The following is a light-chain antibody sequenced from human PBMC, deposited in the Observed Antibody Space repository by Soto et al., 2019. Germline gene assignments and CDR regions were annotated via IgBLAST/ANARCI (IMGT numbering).Light chain of an antibody. CDR3: AVWDDSLDSFV. Sequence: QSVRTQPPSASATPGQRVTVSCSGTSSNIGSNTVHWYQQLPGTAPRLIIYSTNKRPSGVPDRFSGSKSGTSASLAISGLQSEAEADYYCAVWDDSLDSFVFGTGTKVTVL. CDR2: STN. V-gene: IGLV1-44*01. CDR1: SSNIGSNT. J-gene: IGLJ1*01.